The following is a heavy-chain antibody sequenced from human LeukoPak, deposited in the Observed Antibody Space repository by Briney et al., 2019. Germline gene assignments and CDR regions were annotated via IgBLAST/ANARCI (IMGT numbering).Heavy chain of an antibody. CDR2: ISSTSTYI. D-gene: IGHD3-10*01. CDR3: ARSLPNVLLWFGEFDY. CDR1: GFTFSSYS. J-gene: IGHJ4*02. V-gene: IGHV3-21*01. Sequence: KSGGSLRLSCAASGFTFSSYSMHWVRQAPGKGLEWVSSISSTSTYIYYADSVRGRFTISRDNAKNSLYLQMNSLRAEDTAVYYCARSLPNVLLWFGEFDYWGQGTLVTVSS.